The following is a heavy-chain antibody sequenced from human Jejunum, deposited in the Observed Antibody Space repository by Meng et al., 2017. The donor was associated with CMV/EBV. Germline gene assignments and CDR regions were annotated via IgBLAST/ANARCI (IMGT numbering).Heavy chain of an antibody. CDR2: ISYDGINE. D-gene: IGHD6-6*01. CDR3: AGGRMSYTSWSPQGY. J-gene: IGHJ4*02. V-gene: IGHV3-30-3*01. Sequence: SGLTFSSAAMHWVRQAPGKGLGWVALISYDGINEYYIDSVKGRFTISRDNSKNTLDLQMNSLRAEDTAMYYCAGGRMSYTSWSPQGYWGQGTMVTVSS. CDR1: GLTFSSAA.